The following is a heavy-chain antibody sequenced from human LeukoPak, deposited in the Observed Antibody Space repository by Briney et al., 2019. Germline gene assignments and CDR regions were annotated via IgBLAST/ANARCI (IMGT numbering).Heavy chain of an antibody. Sequence: PGRSLRLSCAESGFTFSSYGMHWVRQAPGKGLEWVADIWYDGSNKYYADSVKGRFTISRDNSKNTLYLQMNSLRAEDTAVYYCARDLPYYYGSGSPDFDYWGQGTLVTVSS. D-gene: IGHD3-10*01. CDR2: IWYDGSNK. J-gene: IGHJ4*02. CDR3: ARDLPYYYGSGSPDFDY. CDR1: GFTFSSYG. V-gene: IGHV3-33*01.